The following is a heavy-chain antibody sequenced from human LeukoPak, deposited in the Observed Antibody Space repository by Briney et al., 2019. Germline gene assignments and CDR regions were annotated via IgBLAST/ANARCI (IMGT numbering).Heavy chain of an antibody. D-gene: IGHD2-15*01. CDR2: ITSGSGSNV. CDR1: GFTFSSHA. CDR3: ARHGCWSFDY. J-gene: IGHJ4*02. V-gene: IGHV3-23*01. Sequence: TGGSLRLSCAASGFTFSSHAMSWVRQAPGKGLEWVSAITSGSGSNVYYTDSLKGRFTISRDNSKNTLYLQMNSLRAEDTAVYYCARHGCWSFDYWGQGTLVTVSA.